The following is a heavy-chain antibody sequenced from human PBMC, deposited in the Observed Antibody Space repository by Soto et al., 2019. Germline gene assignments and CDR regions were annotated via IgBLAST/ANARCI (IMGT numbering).Heavy chain of an antibody. CDR3: ASLGTTVSAVDY. V-gene: IGHV4-4*02. CDR1: GASISTNTW. D-gene: IGHD1-7*01. CDR2: TDHYGRT. Sequence: SETLSLTCAVSGASISTNTWWSWVRQPPGKGLEWIGETDHYGRTYYNPSLKGRLTISVDKAKNQFSLNLSSVTAADTAVYYCASLGTTVSAVDYWGQGTLVTVSS. J-gene: IGHJ4*02.